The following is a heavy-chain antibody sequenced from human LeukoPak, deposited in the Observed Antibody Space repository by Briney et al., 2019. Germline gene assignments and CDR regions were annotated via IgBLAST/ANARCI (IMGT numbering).Heavy chain of an antibody. CDR2: TYYSGST. CDR3: ARASWALMVRGADYFDY. Sequence: SETLSLTCTVSGGSISSGGYYWSWIRQHPGKGLEWIGYTYYSGSTYYNPSLKSRVTISVDTSKNQFSLKLSSVTAADTAVYYCARASWALMVRGADYFDYWGQGTLVTVSS. D-gene: IGHD3-10*01. V-gene: IGHV4-31*03. J-gene: IGHJ4*02. CDR1: GGSISSGGYY.